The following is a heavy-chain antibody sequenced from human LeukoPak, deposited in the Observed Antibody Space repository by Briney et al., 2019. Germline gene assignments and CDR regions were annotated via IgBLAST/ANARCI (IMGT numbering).Heavy chain of an antibody. J-gene: IGHJ4*02. CDR1: GGSISSGGYY. CDR3: ARGPVWDNYDILACYWGGYLEY. Sequence: SETLSLTCTVSGGSISSGGYYWRWIRQHPGKGLEWIGYIYYSGSTYYNPSLKSRVTISVDTSKNQFSLKLSSVTAADTAVYYCARGPVWDNYDILACYWGGYLEYWGQGTLVTVSS. CDR2: IYYSGST. V-gene: IGHV4-31*03. D-gene: IGHD3-9*01.